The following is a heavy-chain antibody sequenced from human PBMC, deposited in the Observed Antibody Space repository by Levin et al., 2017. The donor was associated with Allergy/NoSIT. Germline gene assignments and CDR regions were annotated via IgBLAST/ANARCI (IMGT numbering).Heavy chain of an antibody. CDR2: IKQDGSEK. V-gene: IGHV3-7*01. CDR1: GFTFSSYW. D-gene: IGHD4-17*01. J-gene: IGHJ4*02. CDR3: ARTPTVTTFGY. Sequence: GASVKVSCAASGFTFSSYWMTWVRQAPGKGLEWVANIKQDGSEKYYADSVKGRFTISRDNAKNSLYLQMNSLRAEDTAVYYCARTPTVTTFGYWGQGTLVTVSS.